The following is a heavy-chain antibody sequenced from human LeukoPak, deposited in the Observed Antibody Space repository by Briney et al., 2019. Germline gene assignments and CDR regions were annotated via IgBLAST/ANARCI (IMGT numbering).Heavy chain of an antibody. J-gene: IGHJ1*01. CDR1: GGSISSGGYS. CDR3: ARGVVVVAATIEYFQH. CDR2: INHSGST. Sequence: PSETLSLTCAVSGGSISSGGYSWSWIRQPPGKGLEWIGEINHSGSTNYNPSLKSRVTISVDTSKNQFSLKLSSVTAADTAVYYCARGVVVVAATIEYFQHWGQGTLVTVSS. D-gene: IGHD2-15*01. V-gene: IGHV4-34*01.